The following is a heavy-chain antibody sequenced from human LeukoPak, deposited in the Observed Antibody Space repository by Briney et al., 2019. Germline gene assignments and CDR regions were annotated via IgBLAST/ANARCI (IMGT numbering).Heavy chain of an antibody. Sequence: SETLSLTCTVSGGSISSSRYYWGWIRQPPGKGLEWIGSIYYSGSTHYNPSLKSRVTISVDTSKNHFSLKLSSVTAADTSVYYCARHISGCPFSTVGATCWFDPWGQGTLVTVSS. V-gene: IGHV4-39*01. CDR2: IYYSGST. CDR3: ARHISGCPFSTVGATCWFDP. CDR1: GGSISSSRYY. D-gene: IGHD1-26*01. J-gene: IGHJ5*02.